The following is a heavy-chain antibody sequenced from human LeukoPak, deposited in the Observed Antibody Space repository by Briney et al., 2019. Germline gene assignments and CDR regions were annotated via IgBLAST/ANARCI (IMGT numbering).Heavy chain of an antibody. CDR2: IIPIFGTA. J-gene: IGHJ4*02. D-gene: IGHD5-12*01. CDR1: GGTFSSYA. Sequence: RASVKVSCKASGGTFSSYAISWVRQAPGQGIEWMGGIIPIFGTANYAQKFQGRITITADESTSTAYMELSSLRSEDTAVYYCARKRGYSGYDYGYWGQGTLVTVSS. CDR3: ARKRGYSGYDYGY. V-gene: IGHV1-69*13.